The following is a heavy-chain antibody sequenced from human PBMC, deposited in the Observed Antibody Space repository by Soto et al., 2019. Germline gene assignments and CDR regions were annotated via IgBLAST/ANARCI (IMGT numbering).Heavy chain of an antibody. CDR3: ARQGGVYYDSSHNDAFDI. D-gene: IGHD2-8*02. CDR1: GGSISSGAYY. V-gene: IGHV4-31*03. J-gene: IGHJ3*02. CDR2: IDYTGRT. Sequence: QVQLQESGPGLVKPSQTLSLSCTVSGGSISSGAYYWSWIRQHPWKGLEWIGYIDYTGRTYFNPSLKSRLDISVDTSKNHFCMNLSSVTAADTAVYFCARQGGVYYDSSHNDAFDIWGRGTMVTVSS.